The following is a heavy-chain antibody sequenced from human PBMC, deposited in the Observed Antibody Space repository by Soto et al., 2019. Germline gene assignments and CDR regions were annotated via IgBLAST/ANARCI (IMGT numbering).Heavy chain of an antibody. Sequence: SEIVSLTCTVSGGSVSTSSYYWGWIRQPPGRGLEWIGTVYYTGSTYYNPSLKSRVTISVDTSKNQFSLKLSSVTAADTAVYYCARRYGPGFDYWGQGTLVTVSS. CDR1: GGSVSTSSYY. J-gene: IGHJ4*02. V-gene: IGHV4-39*07. D-gene: IGHD4-17*01. CDR2: VYYTGST. CDR3: ARRYGPGFDY.